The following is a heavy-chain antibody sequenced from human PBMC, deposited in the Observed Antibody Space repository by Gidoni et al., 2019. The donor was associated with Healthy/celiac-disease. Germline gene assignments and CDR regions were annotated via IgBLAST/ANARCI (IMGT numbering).Heavy chain of an antibody. D-gene: IGHD2-2*01. CDR2: ISGRGGST. CDR3: AKDVIEVVHAATNWFDP. Sequence: EVQLLESGGGLVQPGGSLRVACAAPRLTFSSYAMRWVRQAAGKGLEWGSAISGRGGSTYDADSVKGRLTISRNNSKNTLYLQMNSLRGEDTAVYYCAKDVIEVVHAATNWFDPWGQGTLVTVSS. CDR1: RLTFSSYA. J-gene: IGHJ5*02. V-gene: IGHV3-23*01.